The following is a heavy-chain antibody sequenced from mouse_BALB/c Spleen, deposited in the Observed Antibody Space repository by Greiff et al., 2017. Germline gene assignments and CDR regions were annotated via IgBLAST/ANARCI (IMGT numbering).Heavy chain of an antibody. D-gene: IGHD2-10*01. CDR3: ARSYYGNYDWYFDV. Sequence: VKVVESGPGLVAPSQSLSITCTVSGFSLTGYGVNWVRQPPGKGLEWLGMIWGDGSTDYNSTLKSRLSISKDNSKSQVFLKMNSLQTDDTARYYCARSYYGNYDWYFDVWGAGTTVTVSS. CDR2: IWGDGST. J-gene: IGHJ1*01. V-gene: IGHV2-6-7*01. CDR1: GFSLTGYG.